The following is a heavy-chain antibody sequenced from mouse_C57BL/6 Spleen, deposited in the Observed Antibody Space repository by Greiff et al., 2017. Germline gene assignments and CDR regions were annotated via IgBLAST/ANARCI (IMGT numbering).Heavy chain of an antibody. CDR1: GYTFTSYW. V-gene: IGHV1-69*01. Sequence: QVQLQQPGAELVMPGASVKLSCKASGYTFTSYWMHWVKQRPGQGLEWIGEIDPSDSYTNYNQKFKGKSTLTVDKSSSTAYMQLSSLTSEDSAVYYCARGDGDGFAYWGQGTLVTVSA. CDR3: ARGDGDGFAY. J-gene: IGHJ3*01. CDR2: IDPSDSYT. D-gene: IGHD2-3*01.